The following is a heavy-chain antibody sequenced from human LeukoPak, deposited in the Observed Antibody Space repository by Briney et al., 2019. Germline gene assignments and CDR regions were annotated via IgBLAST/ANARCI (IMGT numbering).Heavy chain of an antibody. CDR2: TSSGSDYI. D-gene: IGHD1-26*01. J-gene: IGHJ3*02. V-gene: IGHV3-21*01. CDR3: ARGHSGSYQRTDAFDI. CDR1: GFAFISYS. Sequence: PGGSLRLSCAASGFAFISYSINWVRQAPGKGLEWVSSTSSGSDYIYYADSMKGRFSTSRGNAKNSLYLQMNSLRVEDTAVYYCARGHSGSYQRTDAFDIWGQGTMVTVSS.